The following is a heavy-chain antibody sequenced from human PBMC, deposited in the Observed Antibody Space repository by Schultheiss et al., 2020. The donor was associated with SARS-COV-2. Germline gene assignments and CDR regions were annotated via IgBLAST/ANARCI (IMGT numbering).Heavy chain of an antibody. Sequence: GGSLRLSCAASGFTVSSNYMSWVRQAPGKGLEWVSVIYSGGSTYYADSVKGRFTISRDNSKNTLYLQMNSLRAEDTAVYYCAKDLGNYDSSGYYPRYYYYGMDVWGQGTTVTVSS. V-gene: IGHV3-53*01. CDR3: AKDLGNYDSSGYYPRYYYYGMDV. D-gene: IGHD3-22*01. CDR1: GFTVSSNY. J-gene: IGHJ6*02. CDR2: IYSGGST.